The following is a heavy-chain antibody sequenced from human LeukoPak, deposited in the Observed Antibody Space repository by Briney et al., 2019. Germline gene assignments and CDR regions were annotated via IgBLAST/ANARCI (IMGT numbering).Heavy chain of an antibody. V-gene: IGHV3-7*01. CDR2: IKPDGSEK. D-gene: IGHD3-3*01. CDR1: GFTFSSYW. J-gene: IGHJ3*02. Sequence: GGSLRLSCAASGFTFSSYWMTWVRQAPGKGLEWVANIKPDGSEKYYVDSVKGRFTISRDNAKNSLYLQMNSLRAEDTAVYYCARGDYDFWSGYQGAAFDIWGQGTMVTVSS. CDR3: ARGDYDFWSGYQGAAFDI.